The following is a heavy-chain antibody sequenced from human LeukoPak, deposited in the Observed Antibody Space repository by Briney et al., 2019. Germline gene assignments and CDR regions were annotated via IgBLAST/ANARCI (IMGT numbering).Heavy chain of an antibody. CDR2: IYYSGST. V-gene: IGHV4-39*01. Sequence: ASETLSLTCTVSGGSISSSSYYWGWIRQPPGKGLEWIGSIYYSGSTYYNPSPKSRVTISVDTSKNQFSLKLSSVTAADTAVYYCARHVPIVVGGMDVWGQGTTVTVSS. CDR3: ARHVPIVVGGMDV. D-gene: IGHD3-22*01. J-gene: IGHJ6*02. CDR1: GGSISSSSYY.